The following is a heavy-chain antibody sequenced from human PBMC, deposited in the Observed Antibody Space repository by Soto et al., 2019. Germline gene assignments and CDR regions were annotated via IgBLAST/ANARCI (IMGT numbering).Heavy chain of an antibody. CDR2: INAGNGNT. Sequence: ASVKVAFKASGYTFTSYAMHWVRQAPGQRLEWMGWINAGNGNTKYSQKFQGRVTITRDTSASTAYMELSSLRSEDTAVYYCVRLNALGYCTNGVCYFDWFDPWGQGTLVTVSS. V-gene: IGHV1-3*01. CDR1: GYTFTSYA. D-gene: IGHD2-8*01. J-gene: IGHJ5*02. CDR3: VRLNALGYCTNGVCYFDWFDP.